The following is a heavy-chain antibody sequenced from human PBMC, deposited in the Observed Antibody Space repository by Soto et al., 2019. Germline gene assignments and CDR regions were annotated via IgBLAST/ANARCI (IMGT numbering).Heavy chain of an antibody. CDR3: ARRIAAAGTSSYYGLDV. Sequence: QVQLQESGPVLVKPSETLSLTCTVSGGSISSYYWSWIRQPPGKGLEWIGYISYRGSTNYSPSLKSRVSISADTSKNQFSLKLSSVTAADTAVYYCARRIAAAGTSSYYGLDVWGQGTTVSVSS. CDR2: ISYRGST. CDR1: GGSISSYY. J-gene: IGHJ6*02. V-gene: IGHV4-59*01. D-gene: IGHD6-13*01.